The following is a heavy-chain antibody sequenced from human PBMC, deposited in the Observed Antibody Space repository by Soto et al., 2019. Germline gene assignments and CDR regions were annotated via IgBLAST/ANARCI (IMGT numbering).Heavy chain of an antibody. V-gene: IGHV4-30-4*01. Sequence: QVQLQESGPGLVKPSQTLSLTCTVSGGSISSGDYYWSWIRQPPGKGLEWIGYIYYSGSTYYNPSLKGRVTISVDTSKNQCSLKLSSVTAAYTAVYYCDTSGSYENDAFDIWGQGTMVTVSS. J-gene: IGHJ3*02. D-gene: IGHD1-26*01. CDR1: GGSISSGDYY. CDR3: DTSGSYENDAFDI. CDR2: IYYSGST.